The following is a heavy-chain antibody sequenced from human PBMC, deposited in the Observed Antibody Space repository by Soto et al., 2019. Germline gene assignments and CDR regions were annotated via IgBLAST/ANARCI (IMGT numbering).Heavy chain of an antibody. D-gene: IGHD3-22*01. J-gene: IGHJ5*02. Sequence: PGESLKISCKGSGYSFTSYWISWVRQMPGKGLEWMGRIDPSDSYTNYSPSFQGHVTISADKSISTAYLQWSSLKASDTAMYYCARHPYYYDSSGPLDPWGQGTLVTVPQ. CDR1: GYSFTSYW. CDR2: IDPSDSYT. CDR3: ARHPYYYDSSGPLDP. V-gene: IGHV5-10-1*01.